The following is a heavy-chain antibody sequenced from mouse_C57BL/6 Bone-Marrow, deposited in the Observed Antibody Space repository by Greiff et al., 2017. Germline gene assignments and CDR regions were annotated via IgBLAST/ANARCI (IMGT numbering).Heavy chain of an antibody. J-gene: IGHJ3*01. V-gene: IGHV1-61*01. CDR3: ARADGPYAY. D-gene: IGHD2-3*01. CDR2: IYPSDSET. CDR1: GYTFTSYW. Sequence: QVQLQQPGAELVRPGSSVKLSCKASGYTFTSYWMAWVKQRPGQGLEWIGNIYPSDSETHYNQKFKDKATLTVDKSSSTAFMQLSSLTAEDSAVYYCARADGPYAYWGQGTLVTVSA.